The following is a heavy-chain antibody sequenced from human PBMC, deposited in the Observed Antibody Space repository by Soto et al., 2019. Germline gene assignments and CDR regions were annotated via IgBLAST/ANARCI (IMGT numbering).Heavy chain of an antibody. CDR2: MQPSTGRT. Sequence: QVQLVQSGAEVREPGASVKVSCKASGYSFTSLDINWVRQTAGQGLGWMGWMQPSTGRTGYGQKFQGRVTMTRDTSINTAYMELTTLTSDDTAFYYCARGVSAGVDYWGQGTLVTVSS. CDR3: ARGVSAGVDY. J-gene: IGHJ4*02. D-gene: IGHD1-26*01. V-gene: IGHV1-8*01. CDR1: GYSFTSLD.